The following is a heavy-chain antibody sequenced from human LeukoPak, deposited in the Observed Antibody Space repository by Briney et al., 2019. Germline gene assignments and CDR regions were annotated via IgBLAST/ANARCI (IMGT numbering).Heavy chain of an antibody. CDR2: IYYSGST. J-gene: IGHJ3*02. D-gene: IGHD3-10*01. Sequence: SETLSLTCTVSGGPISSGGYYWSWIRQHPGKGQEWIGYIYYSGSTYYNPSLKSRVTISVGASKNQFSLKLSSVTAADTAVYYCARAGGSGSYDAFDIWGQGTMVTVSS. V-gene: IGHV4-31*03. CDR1: GGPISSGGYY. CDR3: ARAGGSGSYDAFDI.